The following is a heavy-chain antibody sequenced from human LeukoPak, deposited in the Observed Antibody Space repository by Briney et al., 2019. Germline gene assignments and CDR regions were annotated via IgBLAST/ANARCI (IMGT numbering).Heavy chain of an antibody. V-gene: IGHV4-34*01. CDR3: ARGLDGSSSGY. CDR2: INHSGST. Sequence: SETLSLTCAVYGGSFSGYYWSWIRQPPGKGLEWIGEINHSGSTNYNPSLKSRVTISVDTSKNQFSLKLSSVTAADTAVYYCARGLDGSSSGYWGQGTLVTASS. CDR1: GGSFSGYY. J-gene: IGHJ4*02. D-gene: IGHD6-6*01.